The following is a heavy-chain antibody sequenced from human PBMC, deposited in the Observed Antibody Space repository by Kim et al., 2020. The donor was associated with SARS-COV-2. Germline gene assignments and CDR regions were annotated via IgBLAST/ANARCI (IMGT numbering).Heavy chain of an antibody. CDR3: AKGSSGYDYQRTKYGMDA. Sequence: GGSLRLSCAASGFTFDDYAMHWVRQAPGKGLEWVSGISWNSGSIGYADSVKGRFTISRDNAKNSLYLQMNSLRAEDTALYYCAKGSSGYDYQRTKYGMDAWGQGTTVTVSS. V-gene: IGHV3-9*01. CDR1: GFTFDDYA. J-gene: IGHJ6*02. D-gene: IGHD5-12*01. CDR2: ISWNSGSI.